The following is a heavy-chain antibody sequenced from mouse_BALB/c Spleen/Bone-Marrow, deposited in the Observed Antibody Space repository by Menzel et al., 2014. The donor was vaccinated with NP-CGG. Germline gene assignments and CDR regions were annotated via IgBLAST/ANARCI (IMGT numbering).Heavy chain of an antibody. D-gene: IGHD2-3*01. V-gene: IGHV1-26*01. J-gene: IGHJ3*01. Sequence: LVESGASMKISCKASGYSFTGYTMNWVKQSHGKNLEWIGLINPYNGGTSYNQKFKGKATLTVDKSSSTAYMELLSLTSEDSAVYYCARFGADGYPRFAYWGQGTLVTVSA. CDR2: INPYNGGT. CDR3: ARFGADGYPRFAY. CDR1: GYSFTGYT.